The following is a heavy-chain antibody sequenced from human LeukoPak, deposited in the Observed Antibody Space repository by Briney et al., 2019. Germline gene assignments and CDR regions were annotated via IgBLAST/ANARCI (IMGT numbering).Heavy chain of an antibody. J-gene: IGHJ4*02. CDR1: GGSISSYY. Sequence: SETLSLTCTVSGGSISSYYWSWIRQPPGKGLEWIAYIYYSGSTNYNPSLKSRVTISVDTSKNRFSLKMSSVTAADTAVYYCARTTRYYDSSGCFDFWGQGTLVTVSS. D-gene: IGHD3-22*01. CDR3: ARTTRYYDSSGCFDF. V-gene: IGHV4-59*08. CDR2: IYYSGST.